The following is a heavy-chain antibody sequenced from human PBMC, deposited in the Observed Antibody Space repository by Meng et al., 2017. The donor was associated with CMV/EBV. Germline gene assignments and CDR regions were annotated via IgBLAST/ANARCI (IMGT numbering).Heavy chain of an antibody. CDR2: IYSGGST. Sequence: GESLKISCAASGFTVSSNYMSWVRQAPGKGLEWVSVIYSGGSTYYADSVKGRFTISRDNSKDTLYLQMNSLRAEDTAVYYCARDGNYGDYGGGYWGQGTLVTVSS. CDR1: GFTVSSNY. J-gene: IGHJ4*02. D-gene: IGHD4-17*01. V-gene: IGHV3-66*02. CDR3: ARDGNYGDYGGGY.